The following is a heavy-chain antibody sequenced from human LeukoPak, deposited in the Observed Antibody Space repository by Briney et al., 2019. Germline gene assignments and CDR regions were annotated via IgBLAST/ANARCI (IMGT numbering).Heavy chain of an antibody. CDR3: ASSGSHGVL. Sequence: SETLSPTCAVYGGSFSGYYWSWIRQPPGKGLEWIGEINHSGSTNYNPSLKSRVTISVDTSKNQFSLKLSSVTAADTAVYYCASSGSHGVLWGQGTLVTVSS. D-gene: IGHD1-26*01. CDR2: INHSGST. V-gene: IGHV4-34*01. J-gene: IGHJ4*02. CDR1: GGSFSGYY.